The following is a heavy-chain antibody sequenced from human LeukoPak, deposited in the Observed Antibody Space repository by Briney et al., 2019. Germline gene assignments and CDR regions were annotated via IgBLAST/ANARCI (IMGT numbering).Heavy chain of an antibody. J-gene: IGHJ6*03. CDR1: GFTFSSYS. CDR2: ISSSSSTI. V-gene: IGHV3-48*04. CDR3: ARGNIVVVPAAIGPHMDV. Sequence: GGSLRLSCAASGFTFSSYSMNWVRQAPGKGLEWVSYISSSSSTIYYADSVKGRFTISRDNDKNSLYLQMNSLRAEDTAVYYCARGNIVVVPAAIGPHMDVWGKGTTVTVSS. D-gene: IGHD2-2*01.